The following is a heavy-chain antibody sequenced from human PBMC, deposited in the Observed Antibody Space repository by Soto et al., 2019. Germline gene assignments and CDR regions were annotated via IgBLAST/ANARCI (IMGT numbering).Heavy chain of an antibody. V-gene: IGHV1-24*01. CDR1: GYTLTELS. Sequence: ASVKVSCKVSGYTLTELSMHWVRQAPGKGLEWMGGSDPEDGETIYAQKFQGRVTMTEDTSTDTAYMELSSLRSEDTAVYYCATQHIAARPGRNWFDPWGQGTLVTVSS. CDR2: SDPEDGET. J-gene: IGHJ5*02. D-gene: IGHD6-6*01. CDR3: ATQHIAARPGRNWFDP.